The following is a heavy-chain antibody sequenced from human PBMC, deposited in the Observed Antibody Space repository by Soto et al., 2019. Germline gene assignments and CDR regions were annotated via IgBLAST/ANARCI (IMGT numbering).Heavy chain of an antibody. D-gene: IGHD6-13*01. Sequence: SETLSLTCTVSGGAINSTVYYWGWIRQPPGKGLEWIGSSNYGGPTYYSPSLQSRVPIPLDTAKNHFSLNLRSVTAADTAVYYCARHGAYSTSVYYYYGMDVWGQGTTVTVSS. CDR3: ARHGAYSTSVYYYYGMDV. V-gene: IGHV4-39*01. CDR2: SNYGGPT. J-gene: IGHJ6*02. CDR1: GGAINSTVYY.